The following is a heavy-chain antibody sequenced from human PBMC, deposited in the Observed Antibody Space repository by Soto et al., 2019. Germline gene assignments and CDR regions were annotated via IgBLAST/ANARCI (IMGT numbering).Heavy chain of an antibody. D-gene: IGHD2-15*01. J-gene: IGHJ6*02. V-gene: IGHV1-69*06. CDR2: ISPLFGTL. CDR1: GATLTIYP. Sequence: QVLLVQSGSEVKKPGSSVRVSCRVSGATLTIYPFSWVRQAPGQGFDGLGGISPLFGTLDIAQKFQGRITLFADTSRTTVDIELRSLTSEDTALYYCASTDCSSHSCSIRGHHYYYGMDVWGQGTSVTVS. CDR3: ASTDCSSHSCSIRGHHYYYGMDV.